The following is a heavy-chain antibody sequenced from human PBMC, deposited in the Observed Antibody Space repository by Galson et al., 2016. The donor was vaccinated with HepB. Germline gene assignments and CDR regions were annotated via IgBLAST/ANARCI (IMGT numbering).Heavy chain of an antibody. CDR3: ARDVEGSSFDY. D-gene: IGHD6-6*01. J-gene: IGHJ4*02. Sequence: CAISGDTVSSNSAACNWIRQSPSTGLEWLGRTSYRSQWFNDYEVSVNSRITINSDTSKTRFSLQLNSVTPEDTAVYYCARDVEGSSFDYWGQGTLVTVSS. CDR1: GDTVSSNSAA. V-gene: IGHV6-1*01. CDR2: TSYRSQWFN.